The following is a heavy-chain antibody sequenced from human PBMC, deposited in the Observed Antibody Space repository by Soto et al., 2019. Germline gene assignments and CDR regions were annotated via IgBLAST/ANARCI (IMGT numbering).Heavy chain of an antibody. CDR2: LSASGTST. Sequence: EVQLLESGGGLVQPGGSLRLSCAPSGFTFSSYAMSWVSQAPGKGLEWVSALSASGTSTYYADSVKGRFTMTSDNSKNTLYLQLNSLGAEDTAVYYCSKNRVTPVTTKTFDYCGQGTLVTVSS. J-gene: IGHJ4*02. V-gene: IGHV3-23*01. CDR3: SKNRVTPVTTKTFDY. D-gene: IGHD4-17*01. CDR1: GFTFSSYA.